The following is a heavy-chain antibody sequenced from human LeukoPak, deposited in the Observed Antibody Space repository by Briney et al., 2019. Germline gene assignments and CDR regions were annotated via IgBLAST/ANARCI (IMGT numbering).Heavy chain of an antibody. CDR3: ARGGRGYCTSISCYFDY. CDR2: TYYRSKWYN. CDR1: GDSVSSTA. Sequence: SQTLSLTCAISGDSVSSTAWNWIRQSPSRGLEWLGRTYYRSKWYNDYAVSVKSRITINPDTSKNQFSLQLNSVTPEDTAVYYCARGGRGYCTSISCYFDYWGQGRLASVSS. D-gene: IGHD2-2*01. V-gene: IGHV6-1*01. J-gene: IGHJ4*03.